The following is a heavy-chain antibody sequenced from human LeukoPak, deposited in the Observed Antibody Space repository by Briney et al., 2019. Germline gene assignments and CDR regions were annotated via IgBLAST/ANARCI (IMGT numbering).Heavy chain of an antibody. D-gene: IGHD2-15*01. V-gene: IGHV4-61*01. Sequence: SETLSLTCTVSGGSVSSGSYYWSWIRQPPGKGLEWIGYIYYSGGTNYNPSLKSRVTISVDTSKNQFSLKLSSVTAADTAVYYCARYAFCSGGSCYSGGNYYYGMDVWGKGTTVTVSS. CDR2: IYYSGGT. CDR3: ARYAFCSGGSCYSGGNYYYGMDV. J-gene: IGHJ6*04. CDR1: GGSVSSGSYY.